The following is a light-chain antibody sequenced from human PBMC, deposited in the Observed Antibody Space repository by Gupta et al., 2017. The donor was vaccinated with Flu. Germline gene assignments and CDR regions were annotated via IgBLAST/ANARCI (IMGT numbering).Light chain of an antibody. CDR2: AAS. Sequence: DIQMTQSPSSVSASVGDTVTITCRASQGVNSWLAWYQQKPGKVPNLLIYAASSLQNGVPSRFSGSGSGTEFTLTITGLQPEDFATYYCQNASSFPYNFGQGTKLEIK. CDR1: QGVNSW. V-gene: IGKV1-12*01. J-gene: IGKJ2*01. CDR3: QNASSFPYN.